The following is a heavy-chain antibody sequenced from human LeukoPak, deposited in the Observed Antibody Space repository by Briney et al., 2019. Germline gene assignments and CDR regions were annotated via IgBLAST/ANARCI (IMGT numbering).Heavy chain of an antibody. CDR2: ISSSGST. V-gene: IGHV4-4*07. Sequence: SETLSLTCTVSGGSISNYVWSWIRQPAGKGLEWIGRISSSGSTNYNPSLKSRVTISVDTSKNQFSLKLSSVTAADTAVYFCARGPYSYDSSGAFDIWGQGTMVTVSS. CDR1: GGSISNYV. D-gene: IGHD3-22*01. CDR3: ARGPYSYDSSGAFDI. J-gene: IGHJ3*02.